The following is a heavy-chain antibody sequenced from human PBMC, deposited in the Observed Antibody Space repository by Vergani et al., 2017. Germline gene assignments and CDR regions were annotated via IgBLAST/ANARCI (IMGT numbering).Heavy chain of an antibody. V-gene: IGHV3-11*01. J-gene: IGHJ6*03. CDR2: ISSSGSTI. Sequence: QVQLVESGGGLVKPGGSLRLSCAASGFPFSDYYLSWIRQAPGKGLEWVSYISSSGSTIYYADSVKGRFTISRDNAKNSLYLQMNSLRAEDTAVYYWAADDYYYDMDVWGKGTTVTVSS. CDR3: AADDYYYDMDV. CDR1: GFPFSDYY.